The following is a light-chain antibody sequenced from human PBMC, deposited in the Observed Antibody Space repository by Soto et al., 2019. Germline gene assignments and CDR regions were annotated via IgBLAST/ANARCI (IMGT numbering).Light chain of an antibody. J-gene: IGLJ1*01. Sequence: SALTQPPSASGSPGQSVTISCTGTKSDIGVYDFVSWYQHHPGKAPRLIIYEVVQRPSGVPDRFSGSKSGNTASLTGSGLQAADEADYFCKSYAGSNTYVFGRGTKAPS. CDR1: KSDIGVYDF. CDR3: KSYAGSNTYV. CDR2: EVV. V-gene: IGLV2-8*01.